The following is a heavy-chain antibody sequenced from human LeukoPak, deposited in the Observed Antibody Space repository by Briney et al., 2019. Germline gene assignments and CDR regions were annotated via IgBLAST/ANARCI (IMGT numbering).Heavy chain of an antibody. CDR2: IDGGGRNT. D-gene: IGHD1-14*01. V-gene: IGHV3-74*01. CDR1: GYTFSDYW. Sequence: GGSLRLSCIGSGYTFSDYWIHWVRQAPGKGLVWVSRIDGGGRNTNYADSVKGQFTVSRDNAKNTVYLQMNSLSAEDTAVYYCIRDFRIADFWGQGTLVTVSS. J-gene: IGHJ4*02. CDR3: IRDFRIADF.